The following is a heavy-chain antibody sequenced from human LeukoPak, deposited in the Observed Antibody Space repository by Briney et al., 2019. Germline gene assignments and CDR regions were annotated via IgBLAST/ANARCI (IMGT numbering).Heavy chain of an antibody. D-gene: IGHD3-10*01. J-gene: IGHJ4*02. CDR1: GFTFSSYA. CDR3: AKEGRGSGSYYSGRRDY. Sequence: GGSLRLSCAASGFTFSSYAMSWVRQAPGKGLEWVSAISGSGGSTYYADSVKGRFTISRDNSKNTLYLQMNSLRAEDTAVYYCAKEGRGSGSYYSGRRDYWGQGTLVTVSS. V-gene: IGHV3-23*01. CDR2: ISGSGGST.